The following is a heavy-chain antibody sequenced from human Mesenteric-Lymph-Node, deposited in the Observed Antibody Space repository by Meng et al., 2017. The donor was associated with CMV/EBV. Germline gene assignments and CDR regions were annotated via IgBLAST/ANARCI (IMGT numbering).Heavy chain of an antibody. V-gene: IGHV3-30*04. CDR2: ISYDGSNK. CDR1: GFTFSSYA. J-gene: IGHJ6*02. CDR3: ARDLGAAATSTIYYYGMDV. Sequence: GESLKISCAASGFTFSSYAMHWVRQAPGKGLEWVAVISYDGSNKYYADSVKGRFTISRDNSKNTLYLQMNSLRAEDTAVYYCARDLGAAATSTIYYYGMDVWGQGTTVTVSS. D-gene: IGHD6-13*01.